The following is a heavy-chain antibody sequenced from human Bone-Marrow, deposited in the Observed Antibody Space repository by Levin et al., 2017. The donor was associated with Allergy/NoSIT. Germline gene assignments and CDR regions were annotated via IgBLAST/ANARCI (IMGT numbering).Heavy chain of an antibody. CDR1: GFSLGDNGMC. CDR2: IHWDDDK. J-gene: IGHJ3*01. V-gene: IGHV2-70*13. D-gene: IGHD6-13*01. Sequence: QTLSLTCTVSGFSLGDNGMCVTWMRQPPGKALEWLALIHWDDDKYYNTSLQIRLTISKDTSKNQVALTMTNMDPVDTATYFCARTTKGYGTSWYGSFDVWGQGTVVTVSS. CDR3: ARTTKGYGTSWYGSFDV.